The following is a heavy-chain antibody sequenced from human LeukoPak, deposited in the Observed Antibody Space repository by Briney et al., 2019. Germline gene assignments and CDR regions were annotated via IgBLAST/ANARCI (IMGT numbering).Heavy chain of an antibody. Sequence: ASVKVSCKASGYSFTGHYLHWVRQAPGQGLEWMGWINPMNGDTRYARKFKGRVTLTRDTSITTAYMDLSSLTSDDTAVYYCARGDSGSSGNLLRDDWGQGTLVIVSS. V-gene: IGHV1-2*02. J-gene: IGHJ4*02. CDR3: ARGDSGSSGNLLRDD. D-gene: IGHD3-22*01. CDR2: INPMNGDT. CDR1: GYSFTGHY.